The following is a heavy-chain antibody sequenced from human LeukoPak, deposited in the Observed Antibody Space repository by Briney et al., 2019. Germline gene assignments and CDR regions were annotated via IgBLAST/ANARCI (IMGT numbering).Heavy chain of an antibody. Sequence: SETLSLTCAVYGGSFSGYYWSWIRQPPGKGLEWIGEINHSGSTNYNPSLKSRVTIAGDTSKNQFSLKLRSVTAADTAVYYCARDSAQPLDYWGQGTLVTVSS. CDR3: ARDSAQPLDY. CDR1: GGSFSGYY. CDR2: INHSGST. J-gene: IGHJ4*02. V-gene: IGHV4-34*01. D-gene: IGHD3-10*01.